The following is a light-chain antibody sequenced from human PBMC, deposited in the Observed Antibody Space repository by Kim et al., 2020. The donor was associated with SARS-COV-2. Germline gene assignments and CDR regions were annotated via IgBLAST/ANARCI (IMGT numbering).Light chain of an antibody. Sequence: SASVGDRVTITCRASQRIDAWLAWYQQKPGKGPNLLIYKASSLQSGVPSRFSGRGSGTQFTLTISSLQPDDFATYYCLQSNSYPYTFGQGTKLEI. V-gene: IGKV1-5*03. CDR2: KAS. CDR3: LQSNSYPYT. J-gene: IGKJ2*01. CDR1: QRIDAW.